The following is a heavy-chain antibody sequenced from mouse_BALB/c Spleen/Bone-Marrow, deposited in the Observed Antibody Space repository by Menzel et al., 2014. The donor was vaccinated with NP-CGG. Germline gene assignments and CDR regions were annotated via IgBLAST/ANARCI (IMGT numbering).Heavy chain of an antibody. CDR3: ARDINDNYNWYFDV. Sequence: EVHLVESGGGLVQPGGSLRLSCATSGFTSTDYYMSWVRQPPGKALEWLGFIRNKANGYTTEYSASVKGRFTISRDNSQSILYLQMNTLRAEDSATYFCARDINDNYNWYFDVWGAGTTVTVSS. CDR2: IRNKANGYTT. D-gene: IGHD2-1*01. J-gene: IGHJ1*01. V-gene: IGHV7-3*02. CDR1: GFTSTDYY.